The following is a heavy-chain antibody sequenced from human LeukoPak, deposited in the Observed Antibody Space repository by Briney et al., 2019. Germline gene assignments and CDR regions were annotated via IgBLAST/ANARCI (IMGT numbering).Heavy chain of an antibody. Sequence: GGSLRLSCAASGFTFSSYSMNWVRQAPGKGLEWVSSISSSSSYIYYADSVKGRFTISRDNAKNSLYLQMNSLRAEDTAVYYCARVRGLQAATDAFDIWGQGTMVTVSS. CDR1: GFTFSSYS. J-gene: IGHJ3*02. CDR3: ARVRGLQAATDAFDI. V-gene: IGHV3-21*01. CDR2: ISSSSSYI.